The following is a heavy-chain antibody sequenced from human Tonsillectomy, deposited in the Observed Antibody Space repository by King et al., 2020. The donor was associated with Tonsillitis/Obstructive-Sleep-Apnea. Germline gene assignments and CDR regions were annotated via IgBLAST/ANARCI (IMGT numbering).Heavy chain of an antibody. Sequence: QLQESGPGLVKPSETLSLTCTVSGDSISSYYWNWIRQPPGKGLEWIGYIYYTGITNYKSSLKSRVTISIDASKKQFSLKLRSVTAADTAVYYCARDGEHSALAMWGQGTMVTVSS. CDR2: IYYTGIT. D-gene: IGHD1/OR15-1a*01. V-gene: IGHV4-59*01. CDR3: ARDGEHSALAM. J-gene: IGHJ3*02. CDR1: GDSISSYY.